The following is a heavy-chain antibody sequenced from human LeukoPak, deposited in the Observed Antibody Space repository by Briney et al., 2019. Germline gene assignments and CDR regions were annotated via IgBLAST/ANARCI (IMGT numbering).Heavy chain of an antibody. Sequence: GGSLRLSCAASGFTFSSYWMSWVRQAPGKGLEWVANIKQDGSEKYYVDSVKGRFTISRDNAKNSLYLQMNSLRAEDTAVYYCAKSQPDSNYYYYYMDVWGKGTTVTISS. V-gene: IGHV3-7*01. D-gene: IGHD3-3*01. CDR2: IKQDGSEK. J-gene: IGHJ6*03. CDR3: AKSQPDSNYYYYYMDV. CDR1: GFTFSSYW.